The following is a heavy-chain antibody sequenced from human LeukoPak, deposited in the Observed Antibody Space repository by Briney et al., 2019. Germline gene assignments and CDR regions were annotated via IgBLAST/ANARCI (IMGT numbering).Heavy chain of an antibody. Sequence: GASVKVSCEASGYTFTSYDINWVRQATGQGLEWMGWMNPNSGNTGYAQKFQGRVTMTRNTSISTAYMELSSLRSEDTAVYYCARGLHCSSTSCFYYMDVWGKGTTVTVSS. D-gene: IGHD2-2*01. CDR2: MNPNSGNT. J-gene: IGHJ6*03. V-gene: IGHV1-8*01. CDR1: GYTFTSYD. CDR3: ARGLHCSSTSCFYYMDV.